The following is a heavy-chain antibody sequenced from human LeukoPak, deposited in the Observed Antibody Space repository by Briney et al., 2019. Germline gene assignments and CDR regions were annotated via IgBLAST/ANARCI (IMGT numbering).Heavy chain of an antibody. CDR1: GYTLTELS. V-gene: IGHV1-24*01. CDR2: FDPEDGET. J-gene: IGHJ4*02. CDR3: ATACSSTSCYAFDY. Sequence: ASVKVSCKVSGYTLTELSMHWVRQAPGKGLEWMGGFDPEDGETIYAQKFQGRVTMTEDTSTDTAYMELSSLRSEDTAVYYCATACSSTSCYAFDYRGQGTLVTVSS. D-gene: IGHD2-2*01.